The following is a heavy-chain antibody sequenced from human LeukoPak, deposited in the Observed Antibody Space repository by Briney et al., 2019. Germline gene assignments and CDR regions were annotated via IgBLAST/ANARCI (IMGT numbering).Heavy chain of an antibody. CDR3: ARSGRRICDV. J-gene: IGHJ6*02. V-gene: IGHV4-34*01. D-gene: IGHD2-15*01. CDR1: GGSFSGYY. CDR2: INHSGST. Sequence: ASETLSLTCAVYGGSFSGYYWSWIRQPPGKGLEWIGEINHSGSTNYNPSLKSRVTISVDTSKNQFSLKLSSVTAADTAVYYCARSGRRICDVWGQGTTVTVSS.